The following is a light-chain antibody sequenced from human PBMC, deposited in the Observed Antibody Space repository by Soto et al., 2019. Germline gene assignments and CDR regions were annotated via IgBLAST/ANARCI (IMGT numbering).Light chain of an antibody. J-gene: IGKJ4*02. CDR2: AAS. CDR3: QQTNSFPLT. CDR1: QGIGSW. Sequence: DIQMTQSPSSVSASVGDRVTITCRASQGIGSWLVWYQQKPGKAPKFLIYAASNLQSGVPSRFSGSGSGTDFTLTSSSLQPEDFATYDCQQTNSFPLTFGGGTKVEIK. V-gene: IGKV1-12*01.